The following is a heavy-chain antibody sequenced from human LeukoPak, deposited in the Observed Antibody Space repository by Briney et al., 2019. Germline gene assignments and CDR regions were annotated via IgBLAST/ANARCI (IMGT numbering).Heavy chain of an antibody. CDR2: IYTSGST. CDR1: GGSISSGSYY. J-gene: IGHJ5*02. D-gene: IGHD3-22*01. Sequence: SETLSLTCTVSGGSISSGSYYWSWIRQPAGKGLEWIGRIYTSGSTNYNPSLKSRVTISVDTSKNQFSLKLSSVTAADTVVYYCARDSSGYNWFDPWGQGTLVTVSS. V-gene: IGHV4-61*02. CDR3: ARDSSGYNWFDP.